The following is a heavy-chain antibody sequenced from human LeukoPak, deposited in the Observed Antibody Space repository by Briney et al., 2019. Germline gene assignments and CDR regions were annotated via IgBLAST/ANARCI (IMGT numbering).Heavy chain of an antibody. CDR2: INPNSGNT. V-gene: IGHV1-2*02. CDR1: GYTFTCYY. J-gene: IGHJ3*02. CDR3: EXXXXXXXXNXXXXI. Sequence: GYTFTCYYMHWVRQAPGQGLEWMGWINPNSGNTNYAQKVQGRVSMTRDRATSKAYMEVSRQRSEDAAVDYCEXXXXXXXXNXXXXIWGQGXMXTVSS.